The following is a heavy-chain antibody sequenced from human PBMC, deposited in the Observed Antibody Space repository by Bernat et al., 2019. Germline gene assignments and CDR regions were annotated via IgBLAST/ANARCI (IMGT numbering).Heavy chain of an antibody. CDR3: STGHYGV. CDR1: EFTFTNAY. Sequence: EVQLVESGGGLVRPGGSLRLSCAASEFTFTNAYVNWVRQAPGKGLEWIGHIKSKTDGGTTEYAAPVKGRFTISRDDSQNTLYLDINSLKTDDTAVYYCSTGHYGVWGKGTTVTVSS. CDR2: IKSKTDGGTT. D-gene: IGHD3-16*01. J-gene: IGHJ6*04. V-gene: IGHV3-15*01.